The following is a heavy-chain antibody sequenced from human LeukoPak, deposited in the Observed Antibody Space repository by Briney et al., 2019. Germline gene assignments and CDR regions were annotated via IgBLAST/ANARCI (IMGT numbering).Heavy chain of an antibody. CDR2: ISAYNGNT. J-gene: IGHJ4*02. D-gene: IGHD5-18*01. CDR3: ARAGEGGYSYGPFDY. CDR1: GYTFTSYG. V-gene: IGHV1-18*01. Sequence: GASVKVSCKASGYTFTSYGISWVRQAPGQGLEWMGWISAYNGNTNYAQKLQGRVTMTTDTSTGTAYMELRSLRSDDTAVYYCARAGEGGYSYGPFDYWGQGTLVTVSS.